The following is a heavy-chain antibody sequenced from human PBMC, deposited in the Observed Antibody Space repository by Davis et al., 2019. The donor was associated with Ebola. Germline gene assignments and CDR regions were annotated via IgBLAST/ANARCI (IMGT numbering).Heavy chain of an antibody. V-gene: IGHV1-3*01. CDR2: INAGNGNT. CDR1: GYTFTSYA. CDR3: ARETGYSSSWDYYYYYGMDV. Sequence: ASVKVSCKASGYTFTSYAMHWVRQAPGQRLEWMGWINAGNGNTKYSQKFQGRVTITGDTSASTAYMELSSLRSEDTAVYYCARETGYSSSWDYYYYYGMDVWGQGTTVTVSS. D-gene: IGHD6-13*01. J-gene: IGHJ6*02.